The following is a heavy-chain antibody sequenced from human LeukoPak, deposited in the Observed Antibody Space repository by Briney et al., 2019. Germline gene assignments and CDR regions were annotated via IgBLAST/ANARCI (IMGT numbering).Heavy chain of an antibody. Sequence: GGSLTLSCAASGFTFSSYSMNWVRQPAGKGLEWVSSISGSSSYIYYADSVTGRFTISRDNAKNSLYLQMNSLRADDTAVYYCARDRGGITTFVDQVYFDYWGQGTLVTVSS. D-gene: IGHD3-3*01. V-gene: IGHV3-21*01. CDR3: ARDRGGITTFVDQVYFDY. CDR1: GFTFSSYS. J-gene: IGHJ4*02. CDR2: ISGSSSYI.